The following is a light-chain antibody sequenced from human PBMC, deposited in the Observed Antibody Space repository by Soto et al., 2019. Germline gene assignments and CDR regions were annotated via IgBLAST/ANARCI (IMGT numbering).Light chain of an antibody. CDR3: QQYYSYPRT. CDR2: AAS. CDR1: QGISSY. V-gene: IGKV1-8*01. Sequence: AIRMTQSPSSFSASTGDRVTITCRASQGISSYLAWYQQEPGKAPKLLIYAASTLQSGVPSRFSGSGSGTDFTLTISCLQSEYFSTYYCQQYYSYPRTFGQGTKVDIK. J-gene: IGKJ1*01.